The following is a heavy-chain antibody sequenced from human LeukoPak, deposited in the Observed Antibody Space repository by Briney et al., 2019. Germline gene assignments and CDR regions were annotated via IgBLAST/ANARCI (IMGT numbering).Heavy chain of an antibody. Sequence: GGSLRLSCAASGFTFSSYGMHWVRQAPGKGLEWVAVIWYDGSNKYYADSVKGRFTISRDNSKNTLYLQMNSLTAEDTAVYYCASNLFVDTAMSADDAFDIWGQGTMVTVSS. V-gene: IGHV3-33*01. J-gene: IGHJ3*02. CDR3: ASNLFVDTAMSADDAFDI. CDR1: GFTFSSYG. D-gene: IGHD5-18*01. CDR2: IWYDGSNK.